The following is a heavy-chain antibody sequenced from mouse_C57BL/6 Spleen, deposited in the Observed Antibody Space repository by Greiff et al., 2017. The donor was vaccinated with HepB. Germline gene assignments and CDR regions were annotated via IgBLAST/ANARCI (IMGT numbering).Heavy chain of an antibody. CDR1: GYTFTSYW. V-gene: IGHV1-61*01. Sequence: VQLQQPGAELVRPGSSVKLSCKASGYTFTSYWMDWVKQRPGQGLEWIGNIYPSDSETHYNPKFKDKATLTVDKSSSTAYMPLSSLTSEDSAVYYCAKTYGYDGYFDVWGTGTTVTVSS. CDR2: IYPSDSET. D-gene: IGHD2-2*01. CDR3: AKTYGYDGYFDV. J-gene: IGHJ1*03.